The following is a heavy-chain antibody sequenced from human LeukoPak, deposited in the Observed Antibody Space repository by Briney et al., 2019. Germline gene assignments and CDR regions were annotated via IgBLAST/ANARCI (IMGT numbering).Heavy chain of an antibody. Sequence: GGSLRLSCAASGFTFSTYIMNWVRQAPGKGLEWVSSISTSSYIYYADSVKGRFTISRDNAKNSLYLQMNSLRAEDTAVYYCARAGSTSLFYYYYGMDVWGQGTTVTVSS. V-gene: IGHV3-21*01. D-gene: IGHD3-10*01. CDR2: ISTSSYI. J-gene: IGHJ6*02. CDR3: ARAGSTSLFYYYYGMDV. CDR1: GFTFSTYI.